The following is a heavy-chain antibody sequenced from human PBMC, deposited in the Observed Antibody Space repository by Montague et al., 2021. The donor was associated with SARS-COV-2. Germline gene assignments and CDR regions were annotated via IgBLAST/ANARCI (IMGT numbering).Heavy chain of an antibody. CDR2: IHYSGIT. Sequence: SETLSLTCTVSGASITYFYWSWIRQPPGKGLDLIGYIHYSGITNYNPSLRSRVTMSIDMPKSRFSLNLRSVTAADTAIYFCARITEVVPFDFWGQGTLVSVSS. CDR1: GASITYFY. CDR3: ARITEVVPFDF. D-gene: IGHD3-22*01. J-gene: IGHJ5*01. V-gene: IGHV4-59*01.